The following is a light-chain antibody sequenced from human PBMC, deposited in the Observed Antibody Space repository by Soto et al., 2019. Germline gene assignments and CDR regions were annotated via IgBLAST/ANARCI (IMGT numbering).Light chain of an antibody. J-gene: IGKJ1*01. V-gene: IGKV3-15*01. CDR3: QQYNTWLWT. CDR2: GAS. Sequence: EVVMTQSPATLSVSPGERATLSCRASQSVNANLAWYQQKPGQAPRLLIHGASNRATGIPARFSGSGFGTEFIRSISRLQSEDCAVYYCQQYNTWLWTFGQGTKV. CDR1: QSVNAN.